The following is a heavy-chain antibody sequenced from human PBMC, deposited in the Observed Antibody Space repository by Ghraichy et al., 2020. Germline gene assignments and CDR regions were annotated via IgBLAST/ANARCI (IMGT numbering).Heavy chain of an antibody. CDR2: IYYSGST. D-gene: IGHD6-13*01. J-gene: IGHJ4*02. V-gene: IGHV4-39*01. CDR3: ARPSPAAGSIDY. Sequence: SQTLSLTCTVSGGSISSSSYYWGWIRQPPGKGLEWIGSIYYSGSTYYNPSLKSRVTISVDTSKNQFSLKLSSVTAADTAVYYCARPSPAAGSIDYWGQGTLVTVSS. CDR1: GGSISSSSYY.